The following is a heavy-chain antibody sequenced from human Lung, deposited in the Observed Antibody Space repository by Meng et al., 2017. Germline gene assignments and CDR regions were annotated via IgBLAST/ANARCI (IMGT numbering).Heavy chain of an antibody. J-gene: IGHJ2*01. CDR3: AREPYYYGSGSYSSYWYFDL. D-gene: IGHD3-10*01. CDR2: IYYSGST. Sequence: APGPRPVQPSQSLSLTCTVSGGSISSGGYYWSWIRQHPGKGLEWIGYIYYSGSTYYNPSLKSRVTISVDTSKNQFSLKLSSVTAADTAVYYCAREPYYYGSGSYSSYWYFDLWGRGTLVTVSS. V-gene: IGHV4-31*03. CDR1: GGSISSGGYY.